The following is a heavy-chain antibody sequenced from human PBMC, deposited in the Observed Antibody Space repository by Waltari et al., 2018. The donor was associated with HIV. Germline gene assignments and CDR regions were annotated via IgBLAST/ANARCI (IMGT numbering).Heavy chain of an antibody. CDR1: GFTFSRYG. D-gene: IGHD6-13*01. V-gene: IGHV3-33*01. Sequence: QAQVVQSGGGVVQPGRSLRLSCAGAGFTFSRYGMLWVRQAPGKGLEWVELIWYEGSNKYYADSVKGRFAISRDNSKNTVYLQMNSLRAEDTAVYYCARDRSSSWYGKDYYYFGMDVWGQGTTVTVSS. J-gene: IGHJ6*02. CDR3: ARDRSSSWYGKDYYYFGMDV. CDR2: IWYEGSNK.